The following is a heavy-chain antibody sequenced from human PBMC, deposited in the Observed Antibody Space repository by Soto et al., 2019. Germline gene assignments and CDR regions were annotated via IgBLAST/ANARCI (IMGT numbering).Heavy chain of an antibody. D-gene: IGHD2-2*01. V-gene: IGHV3-15*07. CDR3: TTTDQHCSSTSCHGAFDL. J-gene: IGHJ3*01. CDR2: IKSKLDGGTT. Sequence: GGSLRLSCAASGFVFSNTWMNWVRQAPGKGLEWVGRIKSKLDGGTTDYPAPVKDRFTISRDDSRNMLSLQISSLKTEDTALYYCTTTDQHCSSTSCHGAFDLWGQGTMVTVSS. CDR1: GFVFSNTW.